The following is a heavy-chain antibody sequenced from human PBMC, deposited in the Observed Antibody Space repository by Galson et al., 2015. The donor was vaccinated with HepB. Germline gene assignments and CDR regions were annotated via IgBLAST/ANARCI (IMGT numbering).Heavy chain of an antibody. J-gene: IGHJ4*02. D-gene: IGHD1-7*01. CDR2: IIPVLRSA. V-gene: IGHV1-69*11. Sequence: SVKVSCKASGGTFGTYGFIWVRQVPGQGLEWMGTIIPVLRSAKYAQNFQGRVIFTADESTTTAYMEVSGLTSEDTAFYYCAREGPVSGTGDYWGQGTLVTVS. CDR3: AREGPVSGTGDY. CDR1: GGTFGTYG.